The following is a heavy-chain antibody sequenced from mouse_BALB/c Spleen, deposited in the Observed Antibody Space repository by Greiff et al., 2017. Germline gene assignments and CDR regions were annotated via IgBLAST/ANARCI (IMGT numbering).Heavy chain of an antibody. CDR3: TRGLGAWFAY. V-gene: IGHV1S22*01. Sequence: LKQPGSELVRPGASVKLSCKASGYTFTSYWMHWVKQRHGQGLEWIGNIYPGSGSTNYDEKFKSKGTLTVDTSSSTAYMHLSSLTSEDSAVYYCTRGLGAWFAYWGQGTLVTVSA. CDR1: GYTFTSYW. J-gene: IGHJ3*01. CDR2: IYPGSGST. D-gene: IGHD4-1*01.